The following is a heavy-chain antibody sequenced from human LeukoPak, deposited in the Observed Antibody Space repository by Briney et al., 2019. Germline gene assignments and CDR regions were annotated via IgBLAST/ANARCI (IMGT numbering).Heavy chain of an antibody. Sequence: GGSLRLSCAASGLTFIHAWMSWVRQAPGKGLEWVGRIRSKADGGTTGYAAPVKGRFTISRDDSKNTLYLQMNSLQSEDTAVYYCTTTQPFSIAVAGTRLDYWGQGTLVTVSS. V-gene: IGHV3-15*01. CDR2: IRSKADGGTT. CDR3: TTTQPFSIAVAGTRLDY. D-gene: IGHD6-19*01. CDR1: GLTFIHAW. J-gene: IGHJ4*02.